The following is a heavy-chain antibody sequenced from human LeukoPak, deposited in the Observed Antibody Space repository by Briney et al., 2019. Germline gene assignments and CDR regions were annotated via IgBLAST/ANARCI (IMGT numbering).Heavy chain of an antibody. D-gene: IGHD6-19*01. CDR1: GGSISSYY. CDR2: ISWNSGSI. V-gene: IGHV3-9*03. CDR3: AVSGSMYDAFDI. J-gene: IGHJ3*02. Sequence: LSLTCTVSGGSISSYYWSWIRQPPGKGLEWVSGISWNSGSIGYADSVKGRFTISRDNAKNSLYLQMNSLRAEDMALYYCAVSGSMYDAFDIWGQGTMVTVSS.